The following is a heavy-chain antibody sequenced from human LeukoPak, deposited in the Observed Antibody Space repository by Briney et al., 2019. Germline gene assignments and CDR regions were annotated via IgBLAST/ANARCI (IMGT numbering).Heavy chain of an antibody. CDR2: ISSSSSYI. Sequence: GGSLRLSCADSGFTFSSYSMNWVRQAPGKGLEWVSSISSSSSYIDYADSVKGRFTISRDNAKNSLYLQMNSLRAEDTAVYYCARDATAGSSGWYIDAFDIWGQGTMVTVSS. V-gene: IGHV3-21*01. D-gene: IGHD6-19*01. J-gene: IGHJ3*02. CDR1: GFTFSSYS. CDR3: ARDATAGSSGWYIDAFDI.